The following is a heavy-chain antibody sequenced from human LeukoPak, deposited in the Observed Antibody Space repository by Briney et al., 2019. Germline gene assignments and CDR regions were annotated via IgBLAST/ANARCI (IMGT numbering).Heavy chain of an antibody. CDR2: IKQDGSEK. Sequence: GGSLRLSCAASGFTFSSYAMRWVRQAPGKGLEWVANIKQDGSEKYYVDSVKGRFTISRDNAKNSLYLQMNSLRAEDTAVYYCAGSMVRGVKLYYYYYGMDVWGQGTTVTVSS. V-gene: IGHV3-7*01. CDR1: GFTFSSYA. J-gene: IGHJ6*02. CDR3: AGSMVRGVKLYYYYYGMDV. D-gene: IGHD3-10*01.